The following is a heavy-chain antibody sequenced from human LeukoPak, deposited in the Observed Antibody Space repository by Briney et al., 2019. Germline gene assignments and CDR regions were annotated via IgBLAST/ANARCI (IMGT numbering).Heavy chain of an antibody. Sequence: SETQSLTCAVYGGSFSGYYWSWIRQPPGKGLEWIGEINHSGSTNYNPSLKSRVTISVDTSKNQFSLKLSSVTAADTAVYYCARGLADIVVVPAAIPSSAYYFDYWGQGTLVTVSS. CDR3: ARGLADIVVVPAAIPSSAYYFDY. CDR1: GGSFSGYY. V-gene: IGHV4-34*01. CDR2: INHSGST. J-gene: IGHJ4*02. D-gene: IGHD2-2*01.